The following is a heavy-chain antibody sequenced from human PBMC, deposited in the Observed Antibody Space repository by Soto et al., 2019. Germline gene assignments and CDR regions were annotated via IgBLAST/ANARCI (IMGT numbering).Heavy chain of an antibody. J-gene: IGHJ6*02. CDR1: GDSVSSNSAA. CDR3: ARYYYDSSGLTYYHGLDV. V-gene: IGHV6-1*01. D-gene: IGHD3-22*01. Sequence: SQTLSLTCAISGDSVSSNSAAWNWIRQSPSRGLEWLGRTYYRSKWYNDYAVSVESRMTINPDTSKNQFSLQLNSVTPEDTAVYYCARYYYDSSGLTYYHGLDVWGQGTTVTVSS. CDR2: TYYRSKWYN.